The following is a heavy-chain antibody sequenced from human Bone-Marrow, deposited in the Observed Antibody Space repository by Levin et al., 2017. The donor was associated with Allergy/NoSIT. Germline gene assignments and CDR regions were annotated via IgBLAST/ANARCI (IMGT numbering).Heavy chain of an antibody. V-gene: IGHV1-69*04. CDR2: IIPVLSIS. J-gene: IGHJ4*02. CDR1: GVTFNNYA. Sequence: GGSLRLSCKASGVTFNNYALTWVRQPPGQRLEWMGRIIPVLSISNYAQKFQGRLSITADKSTSTAFMELSSLTSDDTAVYYCAREIVVVPAAIMGYFDVWGQGSLVTVSP. D-gene: IGHD2-2*01. CDR3: AREIVVVPAAIMGYFDV.